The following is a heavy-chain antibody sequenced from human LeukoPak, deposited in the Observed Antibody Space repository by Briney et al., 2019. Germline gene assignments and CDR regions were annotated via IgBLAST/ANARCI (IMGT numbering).Heavy chain of an antibody. CDR1: GASISGFY. J-gene: IGHJ4*02. Sequence: ETLSLTCTISGASISGFYWGWIRQPPGKGLEWIGSIYHSGSTYYNPSLKSRVTISVDTSKNQFSLKLSSVTAADTAVYYCARHTYSSSWYLRYWGQGTLVTVSS. CDR3: ARHTYSSSWYLRY. D-gene: IGHD6-13*01. CDR2: IYHSGST. V-gene: IGHV4-38-2*02.